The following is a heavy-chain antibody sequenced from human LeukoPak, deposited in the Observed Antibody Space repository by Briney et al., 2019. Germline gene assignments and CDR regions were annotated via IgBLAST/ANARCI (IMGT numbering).Heavy chain of an antibody. CDR1: GGTFSSCA. CDR3: ARRSTRRDGYNLEDDY. Sequence: SVKVSCKASGGTFSSCAISWVRQAPGQGLEWMGGIIPIFGTANYAQKFQGRVTITADESTSTAYMELSSLRSEDTAVYYCARRSTRRDGYNLEDDYWGQGTLVTVSS. J-gene: IGHJ4*02. CDR2: IIPIFGTA. D-gene: IGHD5-24*01. V-gene: IGHV1-69*01.